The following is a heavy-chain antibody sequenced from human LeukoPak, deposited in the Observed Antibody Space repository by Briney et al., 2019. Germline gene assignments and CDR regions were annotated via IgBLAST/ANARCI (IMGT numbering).Heavy chain of an antibody. D-gene: IGHD6-19*01. CDR1: GFTFSSYW. CDR2: IKQDGSEK. Sequence: GGSLRLSCAASGFTFSSYWISWFRQAPGKGLEWVANIKQDGSEKYYVDAVKGRFTISRDNAKNSLFLQMNSLTAEDTAVYYCARLSTGVPGNDYWGQGTLVTVSS. J-gene: IGHJ4*02. V-gene: IGHV3-7*01. CDR3: ARLSTGVPGNDY.